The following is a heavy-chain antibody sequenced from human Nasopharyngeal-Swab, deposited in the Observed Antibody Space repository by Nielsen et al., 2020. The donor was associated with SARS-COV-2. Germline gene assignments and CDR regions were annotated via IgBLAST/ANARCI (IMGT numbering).Heavy chain of an antibody. CDR1: GFTFLSYW. CDR3: AGGYGSYPYYYGMDV. J-gene: IGHJ6*02. D-gene: IGHD1-26*01. V-gene: IGHV3-74*01. CDR2: INSDGSST. Sequence: GESLKISCSSSGFTFLSYWLHWVRQAPGKGLVWVSRINSDGSSTSYADSVNGRFTISRDNARNTLYLQMNSLRAEDTAVYYCAGGYGSYPYYYGMDVWGQGTTVTVSS.